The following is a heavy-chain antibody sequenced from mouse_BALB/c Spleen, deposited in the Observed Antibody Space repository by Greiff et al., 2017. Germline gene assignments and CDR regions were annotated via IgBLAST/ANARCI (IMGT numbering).Heavy chain of an antibody. CDR3: ARDARGYAIDD. CDR2: ISDGGSYT. CDR1: GFTFSDYY. V-gene: IGHV5-4*02. J-gene: IGHJ4*01. Sequence: EVKLVESGGGLVKPGGSLKLSCAASGFTFSDYYMYWVRQTPEKRLEWVATISDGGSYTYYPDSVKGRFTISRDNAKNNLYLQMSSLKSEDTAMYYCARDARGYAIDDWGQGTSVTVSS.